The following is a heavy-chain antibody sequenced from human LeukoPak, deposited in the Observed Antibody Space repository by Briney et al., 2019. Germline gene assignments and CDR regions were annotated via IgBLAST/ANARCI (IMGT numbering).Heavy chain of an antibody. Sequence: ASVKVSCKASGYTFTSYGISWVRQAPGQGLEWMGWISAYSGNTNYAQKLQGRVTMTTDTSTSTAYMELRSLRSDDTAVYYCARDAAAAPLRPGGYWGQGTLVTVSS. J-gene: IGHJ4*02. CDR3: ARDAAAAPLRPGGY. D-gene: IGHD6-6*01. CDR1: GYTFTSYG. V-gene: IGHV1-18*01. CDR2: ISAYSGNT.